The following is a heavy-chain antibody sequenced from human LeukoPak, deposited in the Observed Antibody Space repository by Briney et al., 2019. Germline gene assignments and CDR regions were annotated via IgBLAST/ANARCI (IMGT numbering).Heavy chain of an antibody. CDR1: GYTFTSYA. CDR3: AKCPDYGDYGNYFDY. J-gene: IGHJ4*02. V-gene: IGHV7-4-1*02. Sequence: ASVKVSCKASGYTFTSYAMNWVRHAPGQGLEWMGWINTNTGNPTYAQGFTGRFVFSLDTSVSTAYLQISSLKAEDTAVYYCAKCPDYGDYGNYFDYWGQGTLVTVSS. CDR2: INTNTGNP. D-gene: IGHD4-17*01.